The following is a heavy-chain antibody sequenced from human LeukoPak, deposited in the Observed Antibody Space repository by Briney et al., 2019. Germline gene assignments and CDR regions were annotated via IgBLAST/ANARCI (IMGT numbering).Heavy chain of an antibody. Sequence: GRSLRLSCAASGFTFDDYAMHWVRQAPGKGLEWVSGISWNSGSIGYADSVKGRFTISRDNAKNSLYLQMNSLRAEDTAVYYCARARYYYGSGSYYTYYFDYWGQGTLVTVSS. CDR2: ISWNSGSI. V-gene: IGHV3-9*01. J-gene: IGHJ4*02. CDR1: GFTFDDYA. D-gene: IGHD3-10*01. CDR3: ARARYYYGSGSYYTYYFDY.